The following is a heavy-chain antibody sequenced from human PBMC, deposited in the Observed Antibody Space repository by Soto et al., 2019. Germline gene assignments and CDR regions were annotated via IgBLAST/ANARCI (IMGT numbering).Heavy chain of an antibody. CDR2: IYYSGST. CDR1: GGSISSSSYF. J-gene: IGHJ4*02. Sequence: SETLSLTCTVSGGSISSSSYFWGWIRQSPGKGLEWIGSIYYSGSTFYNPSLKSRVTISVDTSKNQFSLKLSSVTAADTAVFYCARHSATVIMRDTGFDYWGQGTLVTVSS. CDR3: ARHSATVIMRDTGFDY. V-gene: IGHV4-39*01. D-gene: IGHD4-17*01.